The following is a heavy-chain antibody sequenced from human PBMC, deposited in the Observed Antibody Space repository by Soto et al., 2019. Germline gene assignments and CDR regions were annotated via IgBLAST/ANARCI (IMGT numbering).Heavy chain of an antibody. D-gene: IGHD6-19*01. V-gene: IGHV4-59*12. CDR3: ARVKVQWLVRYFQH. CDR2: IYYTGKA. J-gene: IGHJ1*01. CDR1: GGSLNNFY. Sequence: SETLSLTCAVSGGSLNNFYWAWIRQSPGKGLEWIAYIYYTGKANYNPSLKSRVTISVDTSKNQFSLKLSSVTAADTAVYYGARVKVQWLVRYFQHWGQGTLVTVSS.